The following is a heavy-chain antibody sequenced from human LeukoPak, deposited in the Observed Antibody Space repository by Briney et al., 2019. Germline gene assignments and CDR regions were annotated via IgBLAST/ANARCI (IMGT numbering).Heavy chain of an antibody. CDR2: IDEDGSST. CDR3: TTDTFGARDS. D-gene: IGHD3-10*01. Sequence: GGSLRLSCAASGYTFSRYWMHWVRQGPGKGLVWVSRIDEDGSSTSYAESVRGRFTISRDNAKNTLYLQMNSLRAEDAAVYYCTTDTFGARDSWGQGTLVTVSS. CDR1: GYTFSRYW. V-gene: IGHV3-74*01. J-gene: IGHJ4*02.